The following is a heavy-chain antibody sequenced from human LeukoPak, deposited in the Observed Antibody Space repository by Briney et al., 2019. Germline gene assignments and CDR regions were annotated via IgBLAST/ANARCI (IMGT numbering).Heavy chain of an antibody. CDR2: TSGSGTTM. J-gene: IGHJ2*01. V-gene: IGHV3-48*03. CDR3: VRLQTYYYQNSAGDL. Sequence: PGGSLRLSCAASGFTFSSYEMNWVRQAPGKGLEWVSYTSGSGTTMYYADSVRGRFTISRDNAKNSLYLQMNSLRAEETAVYYCVRLQTYYYQNSAGDLWGRGTLVTVSS. D-gene: IGHD3-10*01. CDR1: GFTFSSYE.